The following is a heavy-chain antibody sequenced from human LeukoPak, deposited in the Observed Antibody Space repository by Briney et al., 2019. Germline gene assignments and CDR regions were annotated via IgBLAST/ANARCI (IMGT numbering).Heavy chain of an antibody. J-gene: IGHJ3*02. D-gene: IGHD6-19*01. CDR2: IRYDGSNK. Sequence: GGSLRLSCAASGFTFSSYGMHWVRQAPGKGLEWVAFIRYDGSNKYYADSVKGRFTISRDNSKNTLYLQMNSLRAEDTAVYYCAKDLIAVAEGAFDIWGQGTTVTVSS. CDR1: GFTFSSYG. V-gene: IGHV3-30*02. CDR3: AKDLIAVAEGAFDI.